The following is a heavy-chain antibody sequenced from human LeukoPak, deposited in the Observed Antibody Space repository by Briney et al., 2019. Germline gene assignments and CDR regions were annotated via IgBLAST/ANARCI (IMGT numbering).Heavy chain of an antibody. CDR1: GFTFSSYS. CDR2: ISSSSSTI. Sequence: GGSLRLSCAASGFTFSSYSMNWVRQAPGKGLERVSYISSSSSTIYYADSVKGRFTISRDNAKNSLYLQMNSLRAEDTAVYYCARGPLDYSNYEGGDYYYYYYMDVWGKGTTVTVSS. D-gene: IGHD4-11*01. CDR3: ARGPLDYSNYEGGDYYYYYYMDV. J-gene: IGHJ6*03. V-gene: IGHV3-48*01.